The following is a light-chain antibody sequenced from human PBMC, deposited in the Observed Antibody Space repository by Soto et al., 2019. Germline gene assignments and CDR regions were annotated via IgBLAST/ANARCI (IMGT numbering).Light chain of an antibody. J-gene: IGLJ2*01. Sequence: QSALTQPRSVSGSPGQSVTISCTGTSSDVGGYNYVSWYQQHPGKAPKLMTYDVSKRPSGVPDRFSGSKSGITASLTISGLQAEDETDYYCCSYAGSYTLVFGGGTKLTVL. CDR3: CSYAGSYTLV. CDR1: SSDVGGYNY. V-gene: IGLV2-11*01. CDR2: DVS.